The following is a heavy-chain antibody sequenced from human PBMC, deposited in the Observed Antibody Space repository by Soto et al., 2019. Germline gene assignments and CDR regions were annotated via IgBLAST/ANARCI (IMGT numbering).Heavy chain of an antibody. J-gene: IGHJ5*02. CDR1: GFTFSSYW. D-gene: IGHD3-3*01. V-gene: IGHV3-7*02. CDR3: SNPRSSLEWHPYYP. CDR2: IKPDGSQK. Sequence: GGSLRLSCAASGFTFSSYWMSWVRQAPGKGLEWVANIKPDGSQKWYVDSVKGRFTISRDNAKKSLYLQMNSLRAEDTVVYFCSNPRSSLEWHPYYPRSLGSPVTVSS.